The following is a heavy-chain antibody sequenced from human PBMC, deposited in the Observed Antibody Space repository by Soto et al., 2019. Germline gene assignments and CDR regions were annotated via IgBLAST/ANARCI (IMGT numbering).Heavy chain of an antibody. D-gene: IGHD3-10*01. CDR1: GYTFTSYY. J-gene: IGHJ4*02. CDR3: ARVFAHYYGSGSYYNRYFDY. Sequence: GASVKVSCKASGYTFTSYYMHWVRQAPGQGLEWMGIINPSGGSTSYAQKFQGRVTMTRDTSTSTVYMELSSLRSEDTAVYYCARVFAHYYGSGSYYNRYFDYWGQGTLVTVSS. CDR2: INPSGGST. V-gene: IGHV1-46*01.